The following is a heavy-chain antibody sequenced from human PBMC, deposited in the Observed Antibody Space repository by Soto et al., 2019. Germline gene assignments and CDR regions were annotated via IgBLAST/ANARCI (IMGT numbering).Heavy chain of an antibody. V-gene: IGHV2-5*01. J-gene: IGHJ4*02. CDR3: APRPRQRSSWSPFEY. D-gene: IGHD6-13*01. CDR1: GFSLSNSGVG. Sequence: SGPTLVNPTQTLTLTCTFSGFSLSNSGVGVGWIRQPPGKALEWLALIYWNDDKRYSPSLKTRLTTTKDTSKNQVALTMTNMDPVATATYYCAPRPRQRSSWSPFEYWGQGTLVTVSS. CDR2: IYWNDDK.